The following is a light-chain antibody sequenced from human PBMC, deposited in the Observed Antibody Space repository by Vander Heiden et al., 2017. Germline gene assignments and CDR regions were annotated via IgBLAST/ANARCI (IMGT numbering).Light chain of an antibody. CDR2: DVS. CDR1: SSDVGRYNY. CDR3: SSYTTSSTWV. V-gene: IGLV2-14*03. Sequence: QSALTQPASVSGSPGQSITISCTGTSSDVGRYNYVSWYQQHPGKAPELMIYDVSNRPSGVSNRFYGSKSDNTASLTISGLQAGDEADYYCSSYTTSSTWVFGGGTKLTVL. J-gene: IGLJ3*02.